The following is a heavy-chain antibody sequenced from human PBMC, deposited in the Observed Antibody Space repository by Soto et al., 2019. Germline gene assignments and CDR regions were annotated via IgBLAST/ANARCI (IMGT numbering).Heavy chain of an antibody. J-gene: IGHJ5*02. V-gene: IGHV1-69*13. CDR2: IIPFFGTT. CDR1: GVTFGSYP. D-gene: IGHD2-15*01. CDR3: ASRPVMEVAQYGNWFDP. Sequence: SVKVSCKASGVTFGSYPINWVRQAPGQGLEWMGGIIPFFGTTHSAQKFQGRLTVTADESTSTTYMELSSLRSEDTAVYYCASRPVMEVAQYGNWFDPWGQGTLVTVSS.